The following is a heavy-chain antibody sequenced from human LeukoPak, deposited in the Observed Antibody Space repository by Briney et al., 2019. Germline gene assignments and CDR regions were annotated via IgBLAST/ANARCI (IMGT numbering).Heavy chain of an antibody. J-gene: IGHJ6*02. CDR1: GFTVSSNH. V-gene: IGHV3-53*01. Sequence: GGSLRLSCAASGFTVSSNHMSWVRQAPGKGLEWVSVIYSGGSTYYADSVKGRFTISRDNSKNTLYLQMNSLRAEDTAVYYCAKNQPLVNGAYYYYGMDGRGQGTTVTVSS. CDR3: AKNQPLVNGAYYYYGMDG. CDR2: IYSGGST. D-gene: IGHD6-13*01.